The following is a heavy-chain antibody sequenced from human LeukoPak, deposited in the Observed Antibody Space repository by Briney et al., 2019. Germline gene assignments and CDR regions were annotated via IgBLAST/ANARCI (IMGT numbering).Heavy chain of an antibody. CDR3: ASHEPVAGTFDY. J-gene: IGHJ4*02. CDR2: IYYSRTA. V-gene: IGHV4-59*01. CDR1: DDSISDYY. Sequence: SETLSLTCTVSDDSISDYYWSWIRQPPGKGLEWIGYIYYSRTANYNPSLKSRVTISVDTSKNQFSLKLSSVTEADTAVYYCASHEPVAGTFDYWGQGTLVTVTS. D-gene: IGHD6-19*01.